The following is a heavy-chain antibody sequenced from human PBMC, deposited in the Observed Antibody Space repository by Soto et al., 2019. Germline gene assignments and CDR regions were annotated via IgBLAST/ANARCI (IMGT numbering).Heavy chain of an antibody. D-gene: IGHD3-22*01. J-gene: IGHJ4*02. Sequence: QVQLQESGPGLVKSSETLSLTCTVSGDPMTSYYWTWIRQSPGKGLEWIGYIYSSGNTNYNPSLKSQVTISVDTSNNQFSLKLTSMTAADSAVYYCARGGGWLPDLWGQGTLVTVST. CDR1: GDPMTSYY. CDR3: ARGGGWLPDL. CDR2: IYSSGNT. V-gene: IGHV4-59*01.